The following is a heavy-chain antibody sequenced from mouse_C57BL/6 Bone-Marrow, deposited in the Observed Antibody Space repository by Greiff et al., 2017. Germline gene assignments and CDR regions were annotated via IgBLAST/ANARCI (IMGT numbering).Heavy chain of an antibody. D-gene: IGHD1-1*01. V-gene: IGHV1-82*01. CDR1: GYAFSSSW. CDR3: ARRDYGSSYPHWYFDV. Sequence: QVQLQQSGPELVKPGASVKISCKASGYAFSSSWMNWVKQRPGKGLEWIGRFYPGDGDTNYNGKFKGKATLTADKSSSTAYMQLSSLTSEDSAVYFCARRDYGSSYPHWYFDVWGTGTTVTVSS. J-gene: IGHJ1*03. CDR2: FYPGDGDT.